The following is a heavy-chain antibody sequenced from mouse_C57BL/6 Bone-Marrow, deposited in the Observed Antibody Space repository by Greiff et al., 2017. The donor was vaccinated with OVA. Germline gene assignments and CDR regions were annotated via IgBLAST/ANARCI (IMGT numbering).Heavy chain of an antibody. CDR2: ISSGGDYI. CDR1: GFTFSSYA. CDR3: TRVIGYYYYGSSYYWYFDV. V-gene: IGHV5-9-1*02. D-gene: IGHD1-1*01. Sequence: DVQLVESGEGLVKPGGSLKLSCAASGFTFSSYAMSWVRQTPEKRLEWVAYISSGGDYIYYADTVKGRFTISRDNARNTLYLQMSSLKSEDTAMYYCTRVIGYYYYGSSYYWYFDVWGTGTTVTVSS. J-gene: IGHJ1*03.